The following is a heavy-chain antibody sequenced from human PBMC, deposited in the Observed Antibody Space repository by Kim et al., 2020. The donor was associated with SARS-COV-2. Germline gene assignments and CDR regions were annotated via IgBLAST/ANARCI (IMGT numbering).Heavy chain of an antibody. Sequence: GGSLRLSCAASGFTFSTYAMSWVRQAPRRGLEWVSTITGNGAATYYADSVRGRFTISRDNSKNTLSLQMSSLRAEDTALYYCAKTGQLDYWGQGTLVTVSS. V-gene: IGHV3-23*01. D-gene: IGHD6-13*01. J-gene: IGHJ4*02. CDR2: ITGNGAAT. CDR1: GFTFSTYA. CDR3: AKTGQLDY.